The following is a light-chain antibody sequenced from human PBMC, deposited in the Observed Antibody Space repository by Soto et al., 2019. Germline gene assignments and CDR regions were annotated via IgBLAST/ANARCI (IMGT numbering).Light chain of an antibody. J-gene: IGLJ2*01. V-gene: IGLV1-40*01. CDR3: QSYDSSLSGVV. CDR2: NNN. Sequence: QSVLTQPPSGSGATGQRVVVTCNGTAFNVGEGFDVHWYQQLPGTAPKLLIYNNNRRPSGVPERFSGSRSETSASLAIDGLQAEDEAHYYCQSYDSSLSGVVFGGGTKLTVL. CDR1: AFNVGEGFD.